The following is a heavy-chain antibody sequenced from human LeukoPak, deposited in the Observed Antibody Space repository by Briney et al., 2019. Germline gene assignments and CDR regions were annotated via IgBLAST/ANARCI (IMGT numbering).Heavy chain of an antibody. D-gene: IGHD6-25*01. V-gene: IGHV3-7*01. J-gene: IGHJ4*02. CDR1: GFTFRTYW. CDR3: VRAHCTDAAI. Sequence: AGGSLRLSCVGSGFTFRTYWMTWVRQAPGKGLEWVATIKEDGSQKDHVDSVKGRFTISRDNAKNSLYLQMNSLTADDTAVYYCVRAHCTDAAIWGRGTLVTVTS. CDR2: IKEDGSQK.